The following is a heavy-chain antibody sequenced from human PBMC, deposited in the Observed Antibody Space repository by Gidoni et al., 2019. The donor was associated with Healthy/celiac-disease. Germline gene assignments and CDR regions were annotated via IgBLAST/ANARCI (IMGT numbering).Heavy chain of an antibody. CDR2: IIPIFGTA. CDR1: GGTFSSDA. CDR3: ARDLSVLMVYARAYSYGMDV. J-gene: IGHJ6*02. D-gene: IGHD2-8*01. V-gene: IGHV1-69*06. Sequence: QVQRGQSGDEVKKTGSSVKVACKASGGTFSSDAISWVRQAHGQGREWMGAIIPIFGTANYAQKFQGRVTITADKSTSTAYMELSSLRSEDTAVYYCARDLSVLMVYARAYSYGMDVWGQGTTVTVSS.